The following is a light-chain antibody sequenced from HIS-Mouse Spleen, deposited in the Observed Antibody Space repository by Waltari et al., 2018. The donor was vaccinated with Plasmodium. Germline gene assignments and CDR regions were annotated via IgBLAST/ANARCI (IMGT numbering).Light chain of an antibody. Sequence: QSALTQPASVSGSPGQSITISCTGPSSAVGSYNLFSWYQQHPGKAPKLMIYEGSKRPSGVSNRFSGSKSGNTASLTISGLQAEDEADYYCCSYAGSSTLFGGGTKLTVL. CDR2: EGS. CDR1: SSAVGSYNL. V-gene: IGLV2-23*01. J-gene: IGLJ2*01. CDR3: CSYAGSSTL.